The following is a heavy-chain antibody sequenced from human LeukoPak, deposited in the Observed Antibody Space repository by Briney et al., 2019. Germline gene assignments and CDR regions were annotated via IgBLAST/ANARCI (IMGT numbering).Heavy chain of an antibody. V-gene: IGHV3-30*14. CDR2: ISYDGSNK. CDR1: GFTFSSYA. CDR3: VKDRYYYYYGMDV. Sequence: GRSLRLSCAASGFTFSSYAMHWVRQAPGKGLEWVAVISYDGSNKYYADSVKGRFTISRDNSKNTLYLQMSSLRAEDTAVYYCVKDRYYYYYGMDVWGQGTTVTVSS. J-gene: IGHJ6*02.